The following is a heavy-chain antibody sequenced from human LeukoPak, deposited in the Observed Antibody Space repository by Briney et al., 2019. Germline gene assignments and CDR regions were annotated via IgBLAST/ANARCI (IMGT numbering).Heavy chain of an antibody. V-gene: IGHV1-69*01. CDR2: IIPIFATT. J-gene: IGHJ6*03. D-gene: IGHD2-2*02. Sequence: GSSVKVSCKTSGGTFGSFAFGWVRQAPGHGLEWMGGIIPIFATTNYAQEFQGRVSITADEPTSTVYMEVTSLRSDDTAVYYCARGPPLTYDHTPEGYYPYYMDVWGKGTTVTISS. CDR1: GGTFGSFA. CDR3: ARGPPLTYDHTPEGYYPYYMDV.